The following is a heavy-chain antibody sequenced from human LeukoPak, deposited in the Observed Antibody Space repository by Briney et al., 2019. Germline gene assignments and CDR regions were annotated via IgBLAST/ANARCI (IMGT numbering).Heavy chain of an antibody. J-gene: IGHJ1*01. D-gene: IGHD3-10*01. CDR2: IKSKTDGGTT. CDR1: GFTFSNAW. V-gene: IGHV3-15*01. CDR3: TRGLPHRRAEYFQH. Sequence: GGSLRLSCAASGFTFSNAWMSWVRQAPGKGLEGVGRIKSKTDGGTTDYAAPVKGRFTISRDDSKNTLYLQMNSLKTEDTAVYYCTRGLPHRRAEYFQHWGQGTLVTVSS.